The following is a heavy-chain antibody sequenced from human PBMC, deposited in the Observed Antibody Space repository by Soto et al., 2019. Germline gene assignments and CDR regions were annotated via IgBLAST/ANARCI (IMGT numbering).Heavy chain of an antibody. J-gene: IGHJ3*02. V-gene: IGHV3-23*01. CDR3: ARRPDAFDI. CDR2: ISGDGLST. Sequence: PGGSIRLSCAGCGSTFTDFTMTWVRQAPGKGLEWVSAISGDGLSTYYAGSVKGRFTISRDNSKTTLYLQMNSLRAEDTAVYYCARRPDAFDIWGRGTMVTVSS. CDR1: GSTFTDFT.